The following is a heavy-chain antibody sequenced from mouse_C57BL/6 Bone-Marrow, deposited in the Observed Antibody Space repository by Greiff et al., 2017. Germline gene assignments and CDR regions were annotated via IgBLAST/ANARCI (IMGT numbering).Heavy chain of an antibody. Sequence: VQLQQSGPGLVQPSQSLSITCTVSGFSLTSYGVHWVRPSPGKGLEWLGVIWSGGSTDYNAAFISRLSISKDNSKSQVFFKMNSLQADDTAIYYCARKRDYPLYAMDYWGQGTSVTVSS. D-gene: IGHD2-4*01. J-gene: IGHJ4*01. CDR3: ARKRDYPLYAMDY. CDR2: IWSGGST. CDR1: GFSLTSYG. V-gene: IGHV2-2*01.